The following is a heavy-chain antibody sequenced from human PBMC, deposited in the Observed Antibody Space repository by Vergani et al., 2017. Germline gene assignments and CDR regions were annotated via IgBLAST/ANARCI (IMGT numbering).Heavy chain of an antibody. J-gene: IGHJ4*02. D-gene: IGHD4/OR15-4a*01. CDR2: ISGRSSYV. Sequence: EVQVVQSGGGLVKPGGSLRLSCETSGFIFSDYNLNWVRQAPGSGLEWVASISGRSSYVNYAVSVKGRFTISRDNAKNSLFLQMNSLRAEDTAVYYCARETGRYGGYLDYWGQGTLVTVSS. CDR1: GFIFSDYN. CDR3: ARETGRYGGYLDY. V-gene: IGHV3-21*02.